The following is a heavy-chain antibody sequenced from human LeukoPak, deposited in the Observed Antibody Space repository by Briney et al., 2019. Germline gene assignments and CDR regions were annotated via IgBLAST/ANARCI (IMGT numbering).Heavy chain of an antibody. D-gene: IGHD5-24*01. Sequence: PGGSLRLSCAASGFTFSAFWMHWVRQTPGKGLVWISRVSFDGRMTNYADSVKGRFTISRDSTKSTVYLQMNSLRVEDTAVYHCARGDGYNFWEYWGQGTLVTVSS. CDR2: VSFDGRMT. J-gene: IGHJ4*02. CDR3: ARGDGYNFWEY. CDR1: GFTFSAFW. V-gene: IGHV3-74*01.